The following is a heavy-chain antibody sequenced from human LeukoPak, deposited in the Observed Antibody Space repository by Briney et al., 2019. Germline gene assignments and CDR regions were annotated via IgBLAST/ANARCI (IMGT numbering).Heavy chain of an antibody. Sequence: SETLSLTCTFSGGSITSYYWSWTRQPPGKGLEWIGEINHSGSTNYNPSLKSRVTISVDTSKNQFSLKLSSVTAADTAVYYCARRSHYDYVWGSYRYVSPLLDYWGQGTLVTVSS. D-gene: IGHD3-16*02. CDR3: ARRSHYDYVWGSYRYVSPLLDY. CDR1: GGSITSYY. V-gene: IGHV4-34*01. CDR2: INHSGST. J-gene: IGHJ4*02.